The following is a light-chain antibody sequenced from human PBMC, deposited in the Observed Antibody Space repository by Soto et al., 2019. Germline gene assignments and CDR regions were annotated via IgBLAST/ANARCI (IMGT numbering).Light chain of an antibody. CDR2: DVN. CDR3: CSYTSSSTHV. J-gene: IGLJ1*01. V-gene: IGLV2-14*03. CDR1: SSDIGSYNY. Sequence: QSALAQPASVSGSPGQSITISCTGTSSDIGSYNYISWYQQHPGKVPKLMIFDVNRRPSGVSDRFSGSKSGNTASLTISGLQAEDEGDYYCCSYTSSSTHVFGSGTKLTVL.